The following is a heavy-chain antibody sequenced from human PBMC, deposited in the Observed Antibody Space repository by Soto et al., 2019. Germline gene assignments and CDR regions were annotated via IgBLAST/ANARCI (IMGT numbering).Heavy chain of an antibody. Sequence: PGGSLRLSCAGSGFSFSRYVLSWVRQAPGRGLEWVAATSYDGNNRYYADSVKGRFIISRDNSKNTLDLEMETPRPEDTAVYYCAGVYYGGDSVNNFWGQGTPVTV. CDR3: AGVYYGGDSVNNF. V-gene: IGHV3-30-3*01. CDR1: GFSFSRYV. D-gene: IGHD2-21*02. J-gene: IGHJ4*02. CDR2: TSYDGNNR.